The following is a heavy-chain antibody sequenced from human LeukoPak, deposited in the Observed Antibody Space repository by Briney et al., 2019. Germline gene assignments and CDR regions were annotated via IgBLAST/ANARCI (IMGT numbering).Heavy chain of an antibody. CDR2: INTSNGNT. CDR3: ARVPRRGLIMIDY. D-gene: IGHD3-16*01. J-gene: IGHJ4*02. V-gene: IGHV1-3*04. CDR1: GYIFTSYA. Sequence: ASVKVSCKASGYIFTSYAIHWVRQAPGQRLEWMGWINTSNGNTKYSQKFQGRVTMTRNTSISTAYMELSSLRSEDTAVYYCARVPRRGLIMIDYWGQGTLVTVSS.